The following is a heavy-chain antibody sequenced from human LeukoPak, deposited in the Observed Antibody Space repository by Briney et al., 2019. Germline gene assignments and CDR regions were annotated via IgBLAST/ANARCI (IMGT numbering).Heavy chain of an antibody. J-gene: IGHJ6*03. CDR2: IKQDGSEK. V-gene: IGHV3-7*01. CDR1: GFTFSSYW. Sequence: GGSLRLSCAASGFTFSSYWMSWVRQAPGKGLEWVANIKQDGSEKYYVDSVKGRFTISRDNAKNSLYLQMNSLRAEDTAVYYCARVVYDDFWSGPSYYYMDVWSKGTTVTVSS. CDR3: ARVVYDDFWSGPSYYYMDV. D-gene: IGHD3-3*01.